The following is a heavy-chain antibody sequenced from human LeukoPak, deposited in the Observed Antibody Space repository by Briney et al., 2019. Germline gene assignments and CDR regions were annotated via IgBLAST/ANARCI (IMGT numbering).Heavy chain of an antibody. V-gene: IGHV3-21*01. CDR2: ISSSSSYI. J-gene: IGHJ4*02. D-gene: IGHD5-18*01. CDR1: RFTFSSYS. CDR3: ARDRGGTAIY. Sequence: GGSLRLSCAASRFTFSSYSMNWVRQAPGKGLEWVSSISSSSSYIYYADSVKGRFTISRDNAKNSLYLQMNSLRAEDTAVYYCARDRGGTAIYWGQGTLVTVSS.